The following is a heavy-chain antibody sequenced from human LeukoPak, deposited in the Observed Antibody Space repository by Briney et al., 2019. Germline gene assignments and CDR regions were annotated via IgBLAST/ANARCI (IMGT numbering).Heavy chain of an antibody. CDR1: GGTFSSYA. J-gene: IGHJ3*02. CDR3: ARHRLHRLYYDSNGYYHAAFDI. V-gene: IGHV1-18*01. D-gene: IGHD3-22*01. Sequence: ASVKVSCKASGGTFSSYAINWVRQAPGQGLEWMGGISAYNGNTNYAQKLQGRVTMTTDTSTTTAYMELRSLRSDDTAVYYCARHRLHRLYYDSNGYYHAAFDIWGKGTMVTVSS. CDR2: ISAYNGNT.